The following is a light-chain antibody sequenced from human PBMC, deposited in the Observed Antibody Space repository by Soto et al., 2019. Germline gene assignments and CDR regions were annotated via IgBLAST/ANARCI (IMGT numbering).Light chain of an antibody. CDR1: QSISDY. Sequence: DVQMTQSPSSLSASVGDSVTITCRASQSISDYLKWYQQRPGEAPKVLISAASTLQSGVPSRFSGSGFGTDFTLTISNLRPEDFSTYYCQQSYSAPRTFGQGTKVEIK. CDR3: QQSYSAPRT. J-gene: IGKJ1*01. CDR2: AAS. V-gene: IGKV1-39*01.